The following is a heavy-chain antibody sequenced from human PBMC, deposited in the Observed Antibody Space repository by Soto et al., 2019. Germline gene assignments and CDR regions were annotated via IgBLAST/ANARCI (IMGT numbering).Heavy chain of an antibody. D-gene: IGHD3-16*02. CDR3: ARGVVMGELSFDY. J-gene: IGHJ4*02. CDR1: GGSISSSSYY. Sequence: SETLSLTCTVSGGSISSSSYYWGWIRQPPGKGLEWIGSVYYSGSTYYNPSLKSRVTISVDTSKNQFSLKLSSVTAADTAVYYCARGVVMGELSFDYWGQGTLVTVSS. V-gene: IGHV4-39*01. CDR2: VYYSGST.